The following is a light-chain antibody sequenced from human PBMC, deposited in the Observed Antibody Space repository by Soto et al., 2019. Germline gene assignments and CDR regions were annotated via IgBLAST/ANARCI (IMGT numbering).Light chain of an antibody. V-gene: IGKV3-20*01. CDR2: GAS. CDR1: ESVSTN. CDR3: QVYGRSPLNLT. J-gene: IGKJ1*01. Sequence: EIEMTQSPATLSLAPGERVTLSCRASESVSTNLAWYQQKPGQAPRLLIYGASSRATGIPDRFSGSGSGTDFTLTISRLESEDFAVYYCQVYGRSPLNLTFGPGTKVDIK.